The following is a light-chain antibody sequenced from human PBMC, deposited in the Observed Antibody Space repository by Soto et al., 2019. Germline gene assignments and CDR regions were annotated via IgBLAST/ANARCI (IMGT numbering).Light chain of an antibody. CDR1: SNDVGGYNY. J-gene: IGLJ1*01. Sequence: QSPLTQPASVSGSPGQSITISCTGTSNDVGGYNYVSWYQQHPGKAPKLMIYDVSNRPSGVSNRFSGSKSGNTASLTISGLQAEDEADYYCSSYTSSSTLEGVFGTGTKLTVL. CDR3: SSYTSSSTLEGV. V-gene: IGLV2-14*01. CDR2: DVS.